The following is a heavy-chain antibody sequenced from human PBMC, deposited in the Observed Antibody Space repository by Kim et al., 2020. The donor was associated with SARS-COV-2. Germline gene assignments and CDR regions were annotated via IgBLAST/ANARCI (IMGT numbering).Heavy chain of an antibody. CDR3: ARGPRVASAYYERSAYYF. J-gene: IGHJ4*01. CDR2: VHNSGRT. Sequence: SETLSLTCTVSGGSISTYHWSWIRQSPGKGLEWIGHVHNSGRTNYNPSLKSRVIISVEMSRNQFSLNVNSVTAADTAVYFCARGPRVASAYYERSAYYF. D-gene: IGHD3-22*01. V-gene: IGHV4-59*01. CDR1: GGSISTYH.